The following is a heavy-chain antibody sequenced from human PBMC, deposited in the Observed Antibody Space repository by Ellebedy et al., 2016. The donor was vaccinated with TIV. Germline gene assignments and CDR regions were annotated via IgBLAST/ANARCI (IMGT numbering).Heavy chain of an antibody. CDR1: GFTLSDHY. CDR2: ISASGTTI. J-gene: IGHJ4*02. V-gene: IGHV3-11*04. Sequence: PGGSLRLSCAASGFTLSDHYMDWVRQAPGKGLEWVSYISASGTTIHYGDFVKGRFAISRDNAKNSLYLQMNSLRAEDTAVYYCARDLDDSSGYYYPMIDYWGQGTLVTVSS. D-gene: IGHD3-22*01. CDR3: ARDLDDSSGYYYPMIDY.